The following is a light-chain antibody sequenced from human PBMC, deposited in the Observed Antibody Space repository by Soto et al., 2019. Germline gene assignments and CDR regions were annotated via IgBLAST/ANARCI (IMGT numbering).Light chain of an antibody. V-gene: IGKV1-39*01. CDR3: QQSHSAPLT. CDR1: QSISSR. CDR2: AAS. Sequence: QMTQSPSSLFASVGDRVTITCRASQSISSRLIWYQQKVGQTPRLLIYAASTLQSEVPPRFSGSGSGTEFTLTIRGLQHEDFATYYCQQSHSAPLTFGGGTKIQI. J-gene: IGKJ4*01.